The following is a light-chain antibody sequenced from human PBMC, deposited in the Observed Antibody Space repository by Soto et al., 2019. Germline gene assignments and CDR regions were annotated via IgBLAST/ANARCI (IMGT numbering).Light chain of an antibody. V-gene: IGKV1-5*01. J-gene: IGKJ4*01. CDR1: ENIFKF. CDR2: AAS. Sequence: DIQLLQSPATLSASVGDRITITCRASENIFKFLAWYQQRSGRAPNLLIYAASDLETGVPSRFSGRGSGTEFTLTIDSLQPDDSATYYCQHYNTQSITFGGGTKVDVK. CDR3: QHYNTQSIT.